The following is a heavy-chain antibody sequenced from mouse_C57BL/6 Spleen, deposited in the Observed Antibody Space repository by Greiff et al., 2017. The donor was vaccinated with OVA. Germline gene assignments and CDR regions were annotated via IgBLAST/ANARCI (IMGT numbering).Heavy chain of an antibody. CDR1: GFTFSSYA. D-gene: IGHD2-1*01. CDR2: ISSGGDYI. V-gene: IGHV5-9-1*02. CDR3: TRDQDYGNYFDY. J-gene: IGHJ2*01. Sequence: EVQLVESGEGLVKPGGSLKLSCAASGFTFSSYAMSWVRQTPEKRLEWVAYISSGGDYIYYADTVKGRFTISRDNARNTLYLQMSSLKSEDTAMYYCTRDQDYGNYFDYWGQGTTLTVSS.